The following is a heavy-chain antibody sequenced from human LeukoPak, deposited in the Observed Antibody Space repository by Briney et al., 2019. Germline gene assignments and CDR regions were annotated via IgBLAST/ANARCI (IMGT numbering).Heavy chain of an antibody. V-gene: IGHV3-30*18. Sequence: GSLRLYCESSGFTLRSYGMHWVREAPATGLECVAVISYDGSNKYYADSVKGRFTISRDNSKNTLYLQMNSLRAEDTAVYYCAKDLLQTESYYGMDVWGKGTTVTVSS. CDR1: GFTLRSYG. CDR2: ISYDGSNK. D-gene: IGHD2-15*01. J-gene: IGHJ6*04. CDR3: AKDLLQTESYYGMDV.